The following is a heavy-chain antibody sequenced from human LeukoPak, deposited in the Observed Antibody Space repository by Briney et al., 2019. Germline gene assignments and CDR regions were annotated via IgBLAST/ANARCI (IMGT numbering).Heavy chain of an antibody. CDR3: ARPSLPCCSGGSKNWFDP. CDR1: GDTFTGYY. Sequence: ASVKVSCKASGDTFTGYYMHWVRQAPGQGLEWMGWINPNSGGTNYAQKFQGRVTMTRDTSISTAYMELSRLRSDDTAVYYCARPSLPCCSGGSKNWFDPWGQGTLVTVSS. J-gene: IGHJ5*02. CDR2: INPNSGGT. D-gene: IGHD2-15*01. V-gene: IGHV1-2*02.